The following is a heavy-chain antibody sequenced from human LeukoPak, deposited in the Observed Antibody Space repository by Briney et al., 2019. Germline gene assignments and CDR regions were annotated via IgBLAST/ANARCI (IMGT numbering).Heavy chain of an antibody. V-gene: IGHV5-51*01. J-gene: IGHJ3*02. Sequence: GESLKISCKGSGYSFTNYWIGWVRQMPGKGQEWMGIIYPGDSDTRYSPSFQGQVTISADRSISTAYLQWSSLKASDTAMYYCARHPLGLYRDSSQPFDIWGQGTMVTVSS. CDR2: IYPGDSDT. CDR1: GYSFTNYW. D-gene: IGHD6-6*01. CDR3: ARHPLGLYRDSSQPFDI.